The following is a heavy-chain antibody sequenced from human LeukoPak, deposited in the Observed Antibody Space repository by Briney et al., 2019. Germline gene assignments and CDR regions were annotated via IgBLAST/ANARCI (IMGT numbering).Heavy chain of an antibody. D-gene: IGHD3-22*01. CDR2: ISSSGSTT. V-gene: IGHV3-48*03. Sequence: GGSLRLSCAASGFTFSSYEMNWVRQAPGKGLEWVSYISSSGSTTHYADSVKGRFTISRDNAKKSLYLQMNSLRAEDTAVYYCARDSYDSSGYYFDWGQGTLVTFSS. CDR3: ARDSYDSSGYYFD. J-gene: IGHJ4*02. CDR1: GFTFSSYE.